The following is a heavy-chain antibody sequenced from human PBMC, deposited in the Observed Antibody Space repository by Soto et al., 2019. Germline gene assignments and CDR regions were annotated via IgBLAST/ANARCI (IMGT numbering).Heavy chain of an antibody. J-gene: IGHJ3*02. CDR2: IFNTGTS. CDR3: ARGLGSDNNGHFPAAFDS. CDR1: GASLNSGEYY. D-gene: IGHD3-22*01. Sequence: QVQLQESGPGLAKPSQTVSLTCTVSGASLNSGEYYWTWIRQVPGKDLEWIGHIFNTGTSFSTPSLRSRVRTSIDTSYNDVSLNLESVTAADTAVYYCARGLGSDNNGHFPAAFDSWGHGTLVTVSA. V-gene: IGHV4-31*02.